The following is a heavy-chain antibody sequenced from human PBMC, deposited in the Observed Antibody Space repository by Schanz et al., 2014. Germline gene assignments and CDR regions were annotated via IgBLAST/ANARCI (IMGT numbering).Heavy chain of an antibody. J-gene: IGHJ3*02. CDR1: GYTFTAYF. D-gene: IGHD6-13*01. CDR2: INPNTGGT. V-gene: IGHV1-2*06. CDR3: ARNIIATARAYDI. Sequence: QVQLVQSGGEVKTPGASVKVSCKASGYTFTAYFIHWVRQAPGQGLEWMGRINPNTGGTNFAQKFQGRVTMTRDTSITTAYMDLSGLTSDDTAVYYCARNIIATARAYDIWGQGTMVTVSS.